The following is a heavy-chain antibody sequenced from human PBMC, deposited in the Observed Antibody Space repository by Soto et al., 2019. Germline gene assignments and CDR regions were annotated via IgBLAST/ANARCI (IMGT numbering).Heavy chain of an antibody. CDR3: ARERYYYGSGSYYKQRGNWFDP. J-gene: IGHJ5*02. CDR1: GFTFSDYY. CDR2: ISSSSSYT. D-gene: IGHD3-10*01. Sequence: QVQLVESGGGLVKPGGSLRLSCAASGFTFSDYYMSWIRQAPGKGLEWVSYISSSSSYTNYADSVKGRFTISRDNAKNSMYRQMNSLRAEDTAVYYCARERYYYGSGSYYKQRGNWFDPWGQGTLVTVSS. V-gene: IGHV3-11*06.